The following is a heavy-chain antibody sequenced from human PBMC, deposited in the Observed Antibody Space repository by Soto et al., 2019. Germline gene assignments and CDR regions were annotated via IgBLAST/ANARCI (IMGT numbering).Heavy chain of an antibody. CDR3: AREGALGDYYYGMDV. D-gene: IGHD3-16*01. V-gene: IGHV3-33*01. J-gene: IGHJ6*02. Sequence: GGSLRLSCVASVFFFRDFGMHWVRQAPGKGLEWVAVIWYDGSNKYYADSVKGRFTISRDNSKNTLYLQMNSLRAEDTAVYYCAREGALGDYYYGMDVWGQGTTVTVSS. CDR2: IWYDGSNK. CDR1: VFFFRDFG.